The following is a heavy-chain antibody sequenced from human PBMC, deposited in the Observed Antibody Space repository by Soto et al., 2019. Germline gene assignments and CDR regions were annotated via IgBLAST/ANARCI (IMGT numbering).Heavy chain of an antibody. Sequence: GGSLRLSCAASGFTFSSYAMSWVRQAPGKGLEWFSAISGSGGSTYYADSVKGRFTISRDNSKNTLYVKKNSLIAEDTAVDYCAKEHGANEVMIVGVITKSGAFDIWGQGTRVTVSS. CDR1: GFTFSSYA. V-gene: IGHV3-23*01. CDR2: ISGSGGST. J-gene: IGHJ3*02. D-gene: IGHD3-22*01. CDR3: AKEHGANEVMIVGVITKSGAFDI.